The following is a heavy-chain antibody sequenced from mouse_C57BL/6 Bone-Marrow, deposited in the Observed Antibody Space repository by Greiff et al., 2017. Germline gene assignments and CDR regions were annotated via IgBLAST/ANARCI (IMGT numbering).Heavy chain of an antibody. J-gene: IGHJ2*01. V-gene: IGHV14-4*01. Sequence: EVQLQESGAELVRPGASVKLSCTASGFNIKDDYIHWVKQRPEQGLEWIGWIDPEIGDTEYASKFQGKATITSDTSSNTAYLQLSTLTSEDTAVYYCSSFDGNYFDFWGQGTPLTVAS. CDR3: SSFDGNYFDF. CDR1: GFNIKDDY. D-gene: IGHD2-3*01. CDR2: IDPEIGDT.